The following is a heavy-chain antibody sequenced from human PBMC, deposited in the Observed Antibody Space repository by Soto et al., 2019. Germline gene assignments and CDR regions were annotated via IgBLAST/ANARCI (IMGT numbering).Heavy chain of an antibody. D-gene: IGHD3-9*01. J-gene: IGHJ3*02. CDR2: INAGNGNT. CDR3: ARDETYYDILTGYYGAFDI. Sequence: QVQLVQSWAEVKKPGASVKVSCKASGYTFTSYAMHWVRQAPGQRLERMGWINAGNGNTKYSQKFQGRVTITRDTSASTAYMELSSLRSEDTAVYYCARDETYYDILTGYYGAFDIWGQGTMVTVSS. V-gene: IGHV1-3*01. CDR1: GYTFTSYA.